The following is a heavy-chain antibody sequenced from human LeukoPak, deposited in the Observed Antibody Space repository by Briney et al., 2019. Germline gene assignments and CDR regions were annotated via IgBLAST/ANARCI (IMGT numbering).Heavy chain of an antibody. CDR3: ASGGYYDILTGYYALDY. CDR1: GGTFSSYA. J-gene: IGHJ4*02. V-gene: IGHV1-69*05. D-gene: IGHD3-9*01. Sequence: SVKVSCKASGGTFSSYAISWVRQAPGQGLEWMGGIIPIFGTANYAQKFQGRVTITTDESSSTAYMELSSLRSEDTAVYYCASGGYYDILTGYYALDYWGQGTLVTVSS. CDR2: IIPIFGTA.